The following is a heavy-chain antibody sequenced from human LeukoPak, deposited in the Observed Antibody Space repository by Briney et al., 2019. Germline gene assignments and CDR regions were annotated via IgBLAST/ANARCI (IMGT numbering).Heavy chain of an antibody. Sequence: SETLSLTCTVSGYSLTSGYYWGWIRQPPGKGLEWIGSIFHSGNTFYNPSLMSRVAISVDTSKNQFSLKLTSVTAADTAVYYCARISLTGYAPISGYFDYWGQGTLVTVSS. CDR2: IFHSGNT. CDR1: GYSLTSGYY. J-gene: IGHJ4*02. V-gene: IGHV4-38-2*02. CDR3: ARISLTGYAPISGYFDY. D-gene: IGHD3-9*01.